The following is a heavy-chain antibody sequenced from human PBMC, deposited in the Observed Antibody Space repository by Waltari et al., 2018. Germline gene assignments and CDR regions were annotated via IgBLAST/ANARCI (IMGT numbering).Heavy chain of an antibody. Sequence: QVQLQESGPGLVKPSETLSLTCSVSDYSVTGGFYWGWTRQAPGKGLEWIANIYYSGTTYYNPSLRSRVTISVDTSKNQFSLKLTSLTAADTAVYYCVRDRPTGEVDQWGPGTLVTVSS. V-gene: IGHV4-38-2*02. D-gene: IGHD7-27*01. CDR3: VRDRPTGEVDQ. J-gene: IGHJ4*02. CDR2: IYYSGTT. CDR1: DYSVTGGFY.